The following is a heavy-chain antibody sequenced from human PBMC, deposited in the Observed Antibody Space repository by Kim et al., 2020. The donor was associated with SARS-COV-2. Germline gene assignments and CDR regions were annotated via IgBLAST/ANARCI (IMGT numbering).Heavy chain of an antibody. Sequence: SETLSLTCTVSGGSISSSSYYWGWIRQPPGKGLEWIGSIYYSGSTYYNPSLKSRVTISVDTSKNQFSRKLSSVTAADTAVYYCASRGYEYNWNDPCDYWG. CDR3: ASRGYEYNWNDPCDY. CDR2: IYYSGST. CDR1: GGSISSSSYY. D-gene: IGHD1-1*01. J-gene: IGHJ4*01. V-gene: IGHV4-39*01.